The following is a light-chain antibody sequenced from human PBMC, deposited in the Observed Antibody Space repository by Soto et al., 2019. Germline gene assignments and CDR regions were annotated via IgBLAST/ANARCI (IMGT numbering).Light chain of an antibody. J-gene: IGLJ1*01. CDR1: NVDVGGYNY. V-gene: IGLV2-14*01. CDR2: EVS. CDR3: ASYTIKTTYV. Sequence: QSVLTQRASVSGSPGQSITISCTGTNVDVGGYNYVSWYQHHPGKAPKLLIFEVSNRPSGVSNRFSGSKSGNTASLTISGLQSEDEADYYCASYTIKTTYVFGSGTKVTVL.